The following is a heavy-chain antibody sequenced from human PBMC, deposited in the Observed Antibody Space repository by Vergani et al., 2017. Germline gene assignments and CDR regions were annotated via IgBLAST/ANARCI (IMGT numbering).Heavy chain of an antibody. J-gene: IGHJ4*02. D-gene: IGHD1-26*01. CDR3: ARGVGASYYFDY. CDR1: GFTFSSYA. V-gene: IGHV3-30-3*01. Sequence: QVQLVESGGGVVHPGRSLRLSCAASGFTFSSYAMHWVRQAPGKGLEWVAVISYDGSNKYYADSVKGRFTISRDNSKNTLYLQMNSLRAEDTAVYYCARGVGASYYFDYWGQGTLVTVSS. CDR2: ISYDGSNK.